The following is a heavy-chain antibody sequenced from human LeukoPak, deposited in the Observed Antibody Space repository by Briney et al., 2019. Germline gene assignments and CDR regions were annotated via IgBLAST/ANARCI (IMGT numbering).Heavy chain of an antibody. D-gene: IGHD3-3*01. CDR3: ARIFTGYDFWSGYFYYYYMDV. V-gene: IGHV1-8*03. J-gene: IGHJ6*03. CDR2: MNPNSGNT. Sequence: ASVKVSCKASGYTFTSYDINWVRQATGQGLEWMGWMNPNSGNTGYAQKFQGRVTITRNTSISTAYMELCSLRSEDTAVYYCARIFTGYDFWSGYFYYYYMDVWGKGTTVTVSS. CDR1: GYTFTSYD.